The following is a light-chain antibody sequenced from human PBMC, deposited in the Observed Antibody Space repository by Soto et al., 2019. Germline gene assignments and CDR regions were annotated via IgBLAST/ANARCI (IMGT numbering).Light chain of an antibody. V-gene: IGKV3-15*01. CDR3: QQYNNWPPMYT. CDR1: QSVRSN. Sequence: EIVMTQSPATLSVSPGERATLSCRASQSVRSNLAWYQHKPGQAPRLLIYGASTRATGTPARFSGSGSGTEFTLTISSLQSEDFAIYYCQQYNNWPPMYTFGQGTKLEIK. J-gene: IGKJ2*01. CDR2: GAS.